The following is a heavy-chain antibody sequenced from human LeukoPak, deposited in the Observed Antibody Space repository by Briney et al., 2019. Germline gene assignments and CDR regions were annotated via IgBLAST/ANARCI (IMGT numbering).Heavy chain of an antibody. D-gene: IGHD3-3*01. V-gene: IGHV4-31*03. Sequence: SETLSLTCTVSGGSISSGGYYWSWIRQHPGKGLEWIGYIYYSGSTYYNPSLKSRVTISVDTSKNQFSLKLSSVTAADTAVYYCARFSIFGVVGFDYWGQGTLVTVSS. J-gene: IGHJ4*02. CDR3: ARFSIFGVVGFDY. CDR2: IYYSGST. CDR1: GGSISSGGYY.